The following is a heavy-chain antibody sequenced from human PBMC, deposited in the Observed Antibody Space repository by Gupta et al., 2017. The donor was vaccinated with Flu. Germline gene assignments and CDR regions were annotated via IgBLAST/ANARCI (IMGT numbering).Heavy chain of an antibody. CDR3: AKDEGSGTTDSAFDI. D-gene: IGHD3-10*01. V-gene: IGHV3-23*01. CDR1: GFTFSLYA. CDR2: IRTSGDAT. J-gene: IGHJ3*02. Sequence: EVQLLESGGGLVQPGGSLRLSCAASGFTFSLYAMSWVRQAPGKGLEWVSAIRTSGDATFYADSVQGRFTISRDNSRNTLYLQMNGLRAGETAIYYCAKDEGSGTTDSAFDIGGQGTMVTVSS.